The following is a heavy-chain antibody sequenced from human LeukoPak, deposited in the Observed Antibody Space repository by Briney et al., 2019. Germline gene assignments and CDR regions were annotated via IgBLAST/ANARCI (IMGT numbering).Heavy chain of an antibody. CDR2: INPSGGST. CDR1: GYTCTSYY. Sequence: VASVKVSCKASGYTCTSYYMHWVRQAPGQGLEWMGIINPSGGSTSYAQKFQGRVTMTRDTSTSTVYMELSSLRSEDTAVHYCARGLLRATYFDYWGQGTLVTVSS. V-gene: IGHV1-46*01. J-gene: IGHJ4*02. CDR3: ARGLLRATYFDY.